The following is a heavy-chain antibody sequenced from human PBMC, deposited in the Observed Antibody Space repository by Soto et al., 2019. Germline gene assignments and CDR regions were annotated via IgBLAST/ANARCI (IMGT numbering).Heavy chain of an antibody. Sequence: SETLSLTCTVSGGSISSYYSSWIRQPPGKGLEWIGYIYYSGSTNYNPSLKSRVTISVDTSKNQFSLKLSSVTAADTAVYYCARVTSRADIWGQGTMVTVSS. CDR2: IYYSGST. CDR1: GGSISSYY. CDR3: ARVTSRADI. V-gene: IGHV4-59*01. J-gene: IGHJ3*02.